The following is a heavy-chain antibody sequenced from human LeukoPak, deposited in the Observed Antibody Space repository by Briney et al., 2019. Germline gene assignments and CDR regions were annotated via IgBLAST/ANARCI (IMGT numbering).Heavy chain of an antibody. Sequence: SSVKVSCKASGGTFSSYAISWVRQAPGQGLEWMGRIIPILGIANYAQKFQGRVTITADKSTSTACMELSSLRSEDTAVYYCARPYSSRNYYYYGMDVWGQGTTVTVSS. CDR1: GGTFSSYA. V-gene: IGHV1-69*04. D-gene: IGHD6-13*01. CDR2: IIPILGIA. CDR3: ARPYSSRNYYYYGMDV. J-gene: IGHJ6*02.